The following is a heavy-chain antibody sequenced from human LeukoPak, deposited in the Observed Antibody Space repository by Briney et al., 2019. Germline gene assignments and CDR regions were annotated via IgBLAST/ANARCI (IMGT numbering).Heavy chain of an antibody. D-gene: IGHD1-26*01. J-gene: IGHJ4*02. V-gene: IGHV1-69*13. CDR2: IIPIFDTA. CDR1: GGTFSSYA. CDR3: ASSSGSYRVPGKFDY. Sequence: GASVKVSCKASGGTFSSYAISWVRQAPGQGLEWMGGIIPIFDTANYAQKFQGRVTITADESTSTAYMELSSLRSEDTAVYYCASSSGSYRVPGKFDYWGQGTLVTVSS.